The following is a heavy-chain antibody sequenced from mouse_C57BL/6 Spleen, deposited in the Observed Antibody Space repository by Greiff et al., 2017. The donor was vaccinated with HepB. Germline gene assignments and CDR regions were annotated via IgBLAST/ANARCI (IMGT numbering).Heavy chain of an antibody. CDR3: ARSPLGLGYFDY. D-gene: IGHD6-1*01. V-gene: IGHV1-76*01. J-gene: IGHJ2*01. Sequence: QVQLKESGAELVRPGASVKLSCKASGYTFTDYYINWVKQRPGQGLEWIARIYPGSGNTYYNEKFKGEATLTAEKSSSTAYMQLSSLTSEDSAVYFCARSPLGLGYFDYWGQGTTLTVSS. CDR1: GYTFTDYY. CDR2: IYPGSGNT.